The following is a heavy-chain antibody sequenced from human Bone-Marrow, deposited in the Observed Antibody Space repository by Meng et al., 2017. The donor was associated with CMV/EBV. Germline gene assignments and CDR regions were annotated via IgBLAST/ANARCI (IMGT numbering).Heavy chain of an antibody. J-gene: IGHJ6*02. CDR2: INHSGST. CDR1: GGSFSGYY. CDR3: ARGRVVVGVGMDV. D-gene: IGHD1-26*01. Sequence: SETLSLTCAVYGGSFSGYYWSWIGQPPGKGLEWIGEINHSGSTNYNPSLKSRVTISVDTSKNQFSLKLRSVTAADTAVYYCARGRVVVGVGMDVWGQGTTVTVSS. V-gene: IGHV4-34*01.